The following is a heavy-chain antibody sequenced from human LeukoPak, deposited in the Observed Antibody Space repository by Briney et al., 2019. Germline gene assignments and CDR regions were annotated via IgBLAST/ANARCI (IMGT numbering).Heavy chain of an antibody. CDR1: GFIFSNYD. CDR2: INNSGDRR. CDR3: ARGWYNFDY. Sequence: GGSLRLSCAASGFIFSNYDMSWVRQAPGKGLEWVSGINNSGDRRFYADSVKGRFTISRDNSKNTLYLQMNSLRAEDTAVYCCARGWYNFDYWGQGTRVTVSS. V-gene: IGHV3-23*01. J-gene: IGHJ4*02. D-gene: IGHD6-19*01.